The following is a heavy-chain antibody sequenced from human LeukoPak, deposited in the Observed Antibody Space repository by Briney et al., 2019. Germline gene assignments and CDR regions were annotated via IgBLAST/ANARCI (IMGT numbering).Heavy chain of an antibody. CDR1: GYTFTGYY. Sequence: GASVKVSCKASGYTFTGYYMHWVRQAPGQGLEWMGWINPNSGGTNYAQKFQGRVTMTRDTSISTAYMELSRLRSDDTAVYYCARGPSIAALRYFDYWGQGTLVTVSS. CDR3: ARGPSIAALRYFDY. J-gene: IGHJ4*02. V-gene: IGHV1-2*02. D-gene: IGHD6-6*01. CDR2: INPNSGGT.